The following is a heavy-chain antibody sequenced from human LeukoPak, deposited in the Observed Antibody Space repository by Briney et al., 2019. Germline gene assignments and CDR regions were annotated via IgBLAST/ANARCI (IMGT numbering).Heavy chain of an antibody. CDR3: ARCPNGVVSRGCFDY. V-gene: IGHV1-18*01. CDR2: ISAYNGNT. D-gene: IGHD2-8*01. J-gene: IGHJ4*02. Sequence: ESLKISCKGSGYSFTSYGISWVRQAPGQGLEWMGWISAYNGNTNYAQKLQGRVTMTTDTSTSTAYMELRSLRSDDTAVYYCARCPNGVVSRGCFDYWGQGTLVTVSS. CDR1: GYSFTSYG.